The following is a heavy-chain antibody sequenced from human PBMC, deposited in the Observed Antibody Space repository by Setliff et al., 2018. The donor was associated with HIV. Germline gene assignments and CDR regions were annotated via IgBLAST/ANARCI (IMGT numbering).Heavy chain of an antibody. CDR3: MYGGRTATTH. J-gene: IGHJ4*02. D-gene: IGHD4-17*01. CDR2: IDDSGRIR. CDR1: GFSFSDYY. Sequence: LRLSCIASGFSFSDYYMTWIRQPPGKGLEWIAYIDDSGRIRDYAGSVKGRFTISRDNTKSSLYLLMDSLTVEDTAVYYCMYGGRTATTHWGQGTLVTVSS. V-gene: IGHV3-11*04.